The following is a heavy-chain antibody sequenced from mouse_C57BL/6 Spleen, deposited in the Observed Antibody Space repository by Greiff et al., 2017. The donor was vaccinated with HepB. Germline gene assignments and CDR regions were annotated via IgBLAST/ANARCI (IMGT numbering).Heavy chain of an antibody. CDR1: GFTFSSYA. Sequence: EVKLVESGGGLVKPGGSLKLSCAASGFTFSSYAMSWVRQTPEKRLEWVATISDGGSYTYYPDNVKGRFTISRDNAKNNLYMQMSHLKSEDTAIYYCSREAYYSNSGAMDYWGQGTSVTVSS. J-gene: IGHJ4*01. CDR2: ISDGGSYT. V-gene: IGHV5-4*01. CDR3: SREAYYSNSGAMDY. D-gene: IGHD2-5*01.